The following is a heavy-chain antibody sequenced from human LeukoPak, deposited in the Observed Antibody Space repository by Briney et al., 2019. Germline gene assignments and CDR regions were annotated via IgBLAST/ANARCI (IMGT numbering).Heavy chain of an antibody. CDR1: GCSFTSYW. CDR3: ATGYGSGRGAFDI. Sequence: GESLKISCVGSGCSFTSYWVGWVRQMPGKGLEWMGIIYPGDSDTRYSPSFQGQVTISADKSIGTAYLQWSSLKASDTAMYYCATGYGSGRGAFDIWGQGTMVTVSS. D-gene: IGHD6-19*01. J-gene: IGHJ3*02. V-gene: IGHV5-51*01. CDR2: IYPGDSDT.